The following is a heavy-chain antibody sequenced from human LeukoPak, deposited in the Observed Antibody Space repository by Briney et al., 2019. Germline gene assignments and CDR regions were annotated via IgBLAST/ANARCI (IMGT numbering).Heavy chain of an antibody. V-gene: IGHV3-21*01. CDR2: ISSSSLYI. CDR1: GFTFSSYS. D-gene: IGHD3-16*01. Sequence: SGGSLRLSCAASGFTFSSYSMNWVRQAPGKGLEWVSSISSSSLYIYYADSVKGRFTISRDNARNSLFLQMNSLRVEDTAVYYCASQSYARFDPWGQGTLVTVSS. J-gene: IGHJ5*02. CDR3: ASQSYARFDP.